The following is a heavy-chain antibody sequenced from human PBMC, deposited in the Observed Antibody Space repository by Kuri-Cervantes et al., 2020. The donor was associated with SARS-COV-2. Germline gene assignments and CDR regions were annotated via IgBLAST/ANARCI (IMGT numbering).Heavy chain of an antibody. CDR1: GFTFSSYG. CDR2: ISFGGTNK. D-gene: IGHD5-12*01. Sequence: GGSLRLPCAASGFTFSSYGMHWVRQAPGKGLEWVAVISFGGTNKYYADSVKGRFTISRDNSKNTLYLQMNSLRAEDTAVYYCAKDRVRRGYSGYVILDYWGQGTLVTVSS. J-gene: IGHJ4*02. CDR3: AKDRVRRGYSGYVILDY. V-gene: IGHV3-30*18.